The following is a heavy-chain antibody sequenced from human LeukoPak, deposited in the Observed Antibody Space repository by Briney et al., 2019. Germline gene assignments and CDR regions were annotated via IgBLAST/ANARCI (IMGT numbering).Heavy chain of an antibody. Sequence: ASVRVSCKASGYTFTDYYIHWVRQAPGQGLEWMGWINPNSDYTFYAQKFQGRVTLTRDTSITTVYMELTTLTSDDTALYYCAVAPGDYWGQGTLVSVSS. CDR2: INPNSDYT. V-gene: IGHV1-2*02. CDR1: GYTFTDYY. J-gene: IGHJ4*02. D-gene: IGHD2-21*01. CDR3: AVAPGDY.